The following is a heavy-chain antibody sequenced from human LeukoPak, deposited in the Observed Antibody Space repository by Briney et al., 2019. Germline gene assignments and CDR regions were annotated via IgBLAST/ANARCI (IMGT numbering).Heavy chain of an antibody. CDR2: IYTSGST. V-gene: IGHV4-61*02. CDR3: ARDQPYCSSTSCYPV. CDR1: GGSISSGSYY. Sequence: SQTLSLTCTVSGGSISSGSYYWSWIRQPAGKGLEWIGRIYTSGSTNYNPSLKSRVTISVDTSKNQFSLKLSSVTAADTAVYYCARDQPYCSSTSCYPVWGRGTLVTVSS. J-gene: IGHJ2*01. D-gene: IGHD2-2*01.